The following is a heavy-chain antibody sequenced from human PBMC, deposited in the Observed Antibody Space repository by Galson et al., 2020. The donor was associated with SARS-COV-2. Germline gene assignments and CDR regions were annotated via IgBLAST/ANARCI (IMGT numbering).Heavy chain of an antibody. CDR1: GGYFSSDL. J-gene: IGHJ4*02. Sequence: SETLSLTCTVSGGYFSSDLWSWIRQPAGQGLEWIGRIHTSGTTNYSPSLKSRVTMSVDTSKSQFSLKLSYVTAADTALYYCVREGSTWGTFDYGGQGTLVTVAS. V-gene: IGHV4-4*07. CDR2: IHTSGTT. D-gene: IGHD6-13*01. CDR3: VREGSTWGTFDY.